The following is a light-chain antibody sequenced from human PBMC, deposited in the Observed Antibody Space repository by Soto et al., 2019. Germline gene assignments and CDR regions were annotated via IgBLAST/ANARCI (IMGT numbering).Light chain of an antibody. CDR2: GAS. CDR1: QSVSSNY. V-gene: IGKV3-20*01. CDR3: RRYGTSLPLT. Sequence: EVVLTQSPGTLSLSPGDRATLSCRASQSVSSNYLAWYQQKPGQALRLLIYGASSRATGIPDRFSGSGSGTDFTLTISRLEPEDFAVYYCRRYGTSLPLTFGGGTKVEIK. J-gene: IGKJ4*01.